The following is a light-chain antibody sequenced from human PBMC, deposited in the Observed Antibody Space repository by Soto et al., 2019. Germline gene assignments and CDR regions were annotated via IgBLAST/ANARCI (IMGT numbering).Light chain of an antibody. J-gene: IGKJ4*01. CDR2: GAS. V-gene: IGKV3-15*01. CDR3: QQYNNWPPVT. Sequence: EIVMTQSPATLSVSPGERATLSCRASQSVSSNLAWYQQKPGQAPRILIYGASTRAAGIPARFSGSGSGTEFTLTNSSLQSEDFAVYYCQQYNNWPPVTFGGGTKVEIK. CDR1: QSVSSN.